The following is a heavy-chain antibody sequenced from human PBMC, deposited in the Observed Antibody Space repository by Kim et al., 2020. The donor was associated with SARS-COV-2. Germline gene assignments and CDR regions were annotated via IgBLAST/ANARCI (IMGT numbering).Heavy chain of an antibody. CDR1: GFTFSGSA. CDR3: TRGSPYSSSWVYYYYYMDV. J-gene: IGHJ6*03. CDR2: IRSKANSYAT. V-gene: IGHV3-73*01. Sequence: GGSLRLSCAASGFTFSGSAMHWVRQASGKGLEWVGRIRSKANSYATAYVASVKGRFTISRDDSKNTAYLQMNSLKTEDTAVYYCTRGSPYSSSWVYYYYYMDVWGKGTTVTVSS. D-gene: IGHD6-13*01.